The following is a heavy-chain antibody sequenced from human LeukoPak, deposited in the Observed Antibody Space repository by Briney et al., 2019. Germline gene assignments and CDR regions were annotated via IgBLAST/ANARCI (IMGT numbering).Heavy chain of an antibody. Sequence: SETLSLTCTVSGGSISSYYWSWIRQPAGKGLEWIGRIYTSGSTNYNPSLKSRVTMSVDTSKNQFSLKLNSVTAADTAVYYCARDGRRCSGGSCYSTGVDYWGQGTLVTVSS. CDR2: IYTSGST. J-gene: IGHJ4*02. D-gene: IGHD2-15*01. CDR3: ARDGRRCSGGSCYSTGVDY. V-gene: IGHV4-4*07. CDR1: GGSISSYY.